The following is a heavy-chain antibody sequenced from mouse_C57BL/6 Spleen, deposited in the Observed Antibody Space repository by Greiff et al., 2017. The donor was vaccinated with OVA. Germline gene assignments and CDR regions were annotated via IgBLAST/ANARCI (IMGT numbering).Heavy chain of an antibody. Sequence: DVQLQESGPGLVKPSQSLSLTCSVTGYSITSGYYWNWIRQFPGNKLEWMGYISYDGSNNYNPSLKNRISITRDTSKNQFFLKLNSVTTEDTATYYCARFRGYDDYWGQGTTLTVSS. CDR1: GYSITSGYY. V-gene: IGHV3-6*01. D-gene: IGHD2-2*01. J-gene: IGHJ2*01. CDR2: ISYDGSN. CDR3: ARFRGYDDY.